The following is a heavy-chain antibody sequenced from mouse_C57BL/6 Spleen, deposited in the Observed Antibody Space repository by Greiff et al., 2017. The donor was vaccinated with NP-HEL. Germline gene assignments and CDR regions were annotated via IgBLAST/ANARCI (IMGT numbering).Heavy chain of an antibody. V-gene: IGHV3-6*01. D-gene: IGHD2-3*01. Sequence: EVKLVESGPGLVKPSQSLSLTCSVTGYSITSGYYWNWIRQFPGNKLEWMGYISYDGSNNYNPSLKNRISITRDTSKNQFFLKLNSVTTEDTATYYCARESSYDYFDYWGQGTTLTVSS. CDR3: ARESSYDYFDY. J-gene: IGHJ2*01. CDR2: ISYDGSN. CDR1: GYSITSGYY.